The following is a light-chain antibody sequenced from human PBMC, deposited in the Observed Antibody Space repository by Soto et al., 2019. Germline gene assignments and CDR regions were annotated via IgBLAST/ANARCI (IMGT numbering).Light chain of an antibody. J-gene: IGLJ3*02. V-gene: IGLV7-46*01. CDR2: DTK. Sequence: QAVVTQEPSLTVSPGETVTLTCGSSTGAVTSGHYPYWFQQKPGQAPRTLIYDTKNKHSWTPARFSGSLLGGKADLTLSGAQPEDEAEYYCLLSCSGPRVFGGGTKLTVL. CDR1: TGAVTSGHY. CDR3: LLSCSGPRV.